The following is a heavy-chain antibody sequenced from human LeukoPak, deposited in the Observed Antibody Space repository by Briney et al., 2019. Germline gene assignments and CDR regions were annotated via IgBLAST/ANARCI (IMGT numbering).Heavy chain of an antibody. V-gene: IGHV3-30*18. J-gene: IGHJ3*02. CDR3: AKDKGDYYDSSGYYVI. Sequence: GGSLRLSCAASGFTFSSYGMHWVRQAPGKGLEWVAVISYDGSNKYYADSVKGRFTISRDNSKNTLYLQMNSLRAEDTAVYYCAKDKGDYYDSSGYYVIWGQGAMVTVSS. D-gene: IGHD3-22*01. CDR1: GFTFSSYG. CDR2: ISYDGSNK.